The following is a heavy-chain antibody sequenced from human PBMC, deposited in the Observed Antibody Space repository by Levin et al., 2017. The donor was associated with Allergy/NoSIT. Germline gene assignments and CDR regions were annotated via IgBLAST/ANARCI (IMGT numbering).Heavy chain of an antibody. V-gene: IGHV1-2*06. J-gene: IGHJ4*02. D-gene: IGHD3-22*01. Sequence: ASVKVSCKASGYTFTGYYMHWVRQAPGQGLEWMGRINPNSGGTNYAQKFQGRVTMTRDTSISTAYMELSSLRSEDTAVYYCAREDPDSSGSIDYWGQGTLVTVSS. CDR3: AREDPDSSGSIDY. CDR2: INPNSGGT. CDR1: GYTFTGYY.